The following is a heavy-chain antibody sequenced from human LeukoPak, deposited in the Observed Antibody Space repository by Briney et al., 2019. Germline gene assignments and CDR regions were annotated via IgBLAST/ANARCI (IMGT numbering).Heavy chain of an antibody. CDR1: GGSISSYY. CDR2: IFYSGST. D-gene: IGHD6-19*01. CDR3: ARQTTFSSGRLNYYYYYMDV. Sequence: SETLSLTCTVSGGSISSYYWSWIPQPPGKGVEWIGNIFYSGSTNYNPSLKSRVTISVDTSKNQFSLKLISVTAADTAVYYCARQTTFSSGRLNYYYYYMDVWGKGTTVTVSS. J-gene: IGHJ6*03. V-gene: IGHV4-59*08.